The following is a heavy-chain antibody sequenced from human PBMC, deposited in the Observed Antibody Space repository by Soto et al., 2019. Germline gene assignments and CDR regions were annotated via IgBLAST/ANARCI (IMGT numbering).Heavy chain of an antibody. CDR2: INPSGGST. CDR1: GYTFTSYY. J-gene: IGHJ4*02. D-gene: IGHD1-26*01. V-gene: IGHV1-46*01. CDR3: ASNSSGSRLFDY. Sequence: QVQLVQSGAEVKKPGASVKVSCKASGYTFTSYYMHWVRQAPGQGLEWMGIINPSGGSTSYAQKCQGRVTMTRDTSTSTVYMELSSLRSEDTAVYYCASNSSGSRLFDYWGQGTLVTVSS.